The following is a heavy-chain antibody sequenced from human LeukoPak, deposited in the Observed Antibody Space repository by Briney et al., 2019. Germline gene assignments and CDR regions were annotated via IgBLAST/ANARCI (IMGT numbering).Heavy chain of an antibody. J-gene: IGHJ3*02. CDR2: IIPILGIA. CDR3: ARDRWGYDSSGYYYGAFDI. Sequence: SVKVSCKASGGTFSSYAISWVRQAPGQGLEWMGRIIPILGIANYAQKFQGRVTITADKSTSTAYMELSSLRSEDTAVYYCARDRWGYDSSGYYYGAFDIWGQGTMVTVSS. V-gene: IGHV1-69*04. CDR1: GGTFSSYA. D-gene: IGHD3-22*01.